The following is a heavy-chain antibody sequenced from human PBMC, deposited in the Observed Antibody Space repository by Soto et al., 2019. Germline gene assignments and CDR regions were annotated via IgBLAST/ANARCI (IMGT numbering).Heavy chain of an antibody. CDR2: ITWNSRVL. V-gene: IGHV3-9*01. CDR3: AKLVLLWFGEFDYFDY. Sequence: GGSLRLPCVGTGLNFDDFAMHWVRQAPGKGLEWVSGITWNSRVLAYADSVKGRFTISRDNARNSLYLQMYSLRAEDTAVYYCAKLVLLWFGEFDYFDYWGQGTLVNV. D-gene: IGHD3-10*01. J-gene: IGHJ4*02. CDR1: GLNFDDFA.